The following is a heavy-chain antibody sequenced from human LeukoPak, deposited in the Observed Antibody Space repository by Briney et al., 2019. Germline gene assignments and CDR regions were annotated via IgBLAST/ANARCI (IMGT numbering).Heavy chain of an antibody. CDR3: ARGGTYYYDSSGYYYH. V-gene: IGHV1-8*01. CDR2: MNPNSGNT. D-gene: IGHD3-22*01. J-gene: IGHJ5*02. CDR1: GYTFTSYD. Sequence: ASVKVSCKASGYTFTSYDINWVRQATGQGLEWMGWMNPNSGNTGYAQEFQGRVTMTRNTSISTAYMELSSLRSEDTAVYYCARGGTYYYDSSGYYYHWGQGTLVTVSS.